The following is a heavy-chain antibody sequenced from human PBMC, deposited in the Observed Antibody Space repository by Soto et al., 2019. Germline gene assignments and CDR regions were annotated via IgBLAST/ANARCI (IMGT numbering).Heavy chain of an antibody. CDR3: AKWIEVAGFGAEYFQH. Sequence: GGSLRLSCAVSGFTFNNYAMSWVRQAPGKGLEWVSGISGRGGSTYYADSVKGRFTISRDNSKNTLYQEMNSLRAEDTAVYYCAKWIEVAGFGAEYFQHWGQGTLVTVSS. V-gene: IGHV3-23*01. J-gene: IGHJ1*01. CDR2: ISGRGGST. CDR1: GFTFNNYA. D-gene: IGHD6-19*01.